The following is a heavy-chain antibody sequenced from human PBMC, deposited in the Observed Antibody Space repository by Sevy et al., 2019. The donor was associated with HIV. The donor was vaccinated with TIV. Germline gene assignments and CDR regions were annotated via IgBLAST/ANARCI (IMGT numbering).Heavy chain of an antibody. D-gene: IGHD3-22*01. V-gene: IGHV5-51*01. CDR2: IYPGDSDP. Sequence: GESLKISCKGSGYSFTSYWIGWVRQMPGKGLEWMGIIYPGDSDPRYSPAFQGKVTISSDNSISTAYLQWSSLEASDTAMYYCARENLYDSSGYYAYWGQGTLVTVSS. J-gene: IGHJ4*02. CDR1: GYSFTSYW. CDR3: ARENLYDSSGYYAY.